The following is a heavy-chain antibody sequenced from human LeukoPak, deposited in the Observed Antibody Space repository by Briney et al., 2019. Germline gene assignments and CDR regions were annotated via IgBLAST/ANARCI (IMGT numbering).Heavy chain of an antibody. CDR1: GFTLSDYF. Sequence: GGSLRLSCAASGFTLSDYFMNWVRQAPGEELEWLSAIRGSDGHTIYADSVKGRFTLSRDNSKNTLYLQMNNLRADDTIIYYCAKVPWVGTITWGQGTLVIVSS. CDR3: AKVPWVGTIT. J-gene: IGHJ4*02. D-gene: IGHD1-26*01. V-gene: IGHV3-23*01. CDR2: IRGSDGHT.